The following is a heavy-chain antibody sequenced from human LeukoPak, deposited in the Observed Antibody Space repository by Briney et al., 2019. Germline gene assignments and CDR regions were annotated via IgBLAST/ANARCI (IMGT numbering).Heavy chain of an antibody. CDR1: GFTFSTYW. CDR3: ARDKVDGDSYFDS. D-gene: IGHD4-17*01. CDR2: IKQDGSEK. V-gene: IGHV3-7*01. Sequence: WGSLRVSCAASGFTFSTYWMSWVRQAPGKRLEWVANIKQDGSEKYYVDSVKGRFTISRDNAKNSLYLQMNSLRAEDTAVYYCARDKVDGDSYFDSWGQGTLVTVSS. J-gene: IGHJ4*02.